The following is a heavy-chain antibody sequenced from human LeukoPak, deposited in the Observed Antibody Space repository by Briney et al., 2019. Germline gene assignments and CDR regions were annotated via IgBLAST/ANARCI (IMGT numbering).Heavy chain of an antibody. D-gene: IGHD5-18*01. V-gene: IGHV4-30-2*01. J-gene: IGHJ4*02. CDR1: GGSISSGGYS. CDR2: IYHSGST. CDR3: ARGLWEQLWDYYFDY. Sequence: PSETLSLTCAVSGGSISSGGYSWSWIRQPPGKGLEWIGYIYHSGSTYYNPSLKSRVTISVDRSKNQFSLKLSSVTAADTAVYYCARGLWEQLWDYYFDYWGQGTLVTVSS.